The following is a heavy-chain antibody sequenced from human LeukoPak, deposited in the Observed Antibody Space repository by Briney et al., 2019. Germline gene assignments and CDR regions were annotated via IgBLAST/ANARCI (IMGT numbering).Heavy chain of an antibody. V-gene: IGHV3-21*01. CDR1: GFTFSSYS. D-gene: IGHD6-13*01. CDR2: ISSSSSYI. Sequence: GGSLRLSCAASGFTFSSYSTNWVRQAPGKGLEWVSSISSSSSYIYYADSVKGRFTISRDNAKNSLYLQMNSLRAEDTAVYYCARLSDSQAAGSHYFDYWGQGTLVTVSS. CDR3: ARLSDSQAAGSHYFDY. J-gene: IGHJ4*02.